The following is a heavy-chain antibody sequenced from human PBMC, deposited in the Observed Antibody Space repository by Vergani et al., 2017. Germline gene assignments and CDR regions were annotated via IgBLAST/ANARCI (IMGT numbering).Heavy chain of an antibody. J-gene: IGHJ6*03. V-gene: IGHV3-30*18. CDR1: GFSFSSYA. CDR3: AKASSVTSGSLQYNFYMDV. D-gene: IGHD3-10*01. CDR2: ISNDGSKK. Sequence: QVQLAESGGGRVQPGRSLRLSCAASGFSFSSYAIHWVRQAPGKGLEWVAVISNDGSKKYYADSVKGRFTISRDNSKNTLDLQMNSLRTQDTAVYYCAKASSVTSGSLQYNFYMDVWGKGTTVTVS.